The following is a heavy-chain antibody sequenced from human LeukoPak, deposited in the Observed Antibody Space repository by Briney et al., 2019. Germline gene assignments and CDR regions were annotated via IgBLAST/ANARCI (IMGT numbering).Heavy chain of an antibody. CDR2: ISYDGSNK. Sequence: GGSLRLSCAASGFTLSAYAMHWVRQAPGKGLEWVALISYDGSNKYYADFVRGRFTISRDSSKNTLYLQVNSLRAEDTAVYYCAKEGLGSSWYPNYFDYWGQGTLVTVSS. CDR1: GFTLSAYA. CDR3: AKEGLGSSWYPNYFDY. D-gene: IGHD6-13*01. V-gene: IGHV3-30*18. J-gene: IGHJ4*02.